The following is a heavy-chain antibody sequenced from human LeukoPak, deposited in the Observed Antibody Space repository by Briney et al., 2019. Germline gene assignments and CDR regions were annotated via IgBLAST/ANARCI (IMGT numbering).Heavy chain of an antibody. CDR1: VFSFSDFS. J-gene: IGHJ4*02. V-gene: IGHV3-48*01. Sequence: GGSLRLYCAASVFSFSDFSMNWVRQAPGKGLEWLSYISFSGRTTNYADSVKGRFTISRDNARNSLFLQMTSLRAEDTAVYYCAKDAAVALDYWGQGTLLTVS. D-gene: IGHD6-19*01. CDR2: ISFSGRTT. CDR3: AKDAAVALDY.